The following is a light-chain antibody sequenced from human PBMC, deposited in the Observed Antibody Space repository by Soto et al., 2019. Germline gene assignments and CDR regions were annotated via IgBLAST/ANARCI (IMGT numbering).Light chain of an antibody. CDR1: QSVSSNY. J-gene: IGKJ1*01. CDR3: QQYDTSPRT. CDR2: GAS. Sequence: EVLLRQSPGTLSFPPGEKATLSCRAGQSVSSNYLACYHQKSGQAPRLLIYGASNRATGIPDRFSGSGSGTDFTLTIRRLEPEDFAVYYCQQYDTSPRTFGQGTKVEFK. V-gene: IGKV3-20*01.